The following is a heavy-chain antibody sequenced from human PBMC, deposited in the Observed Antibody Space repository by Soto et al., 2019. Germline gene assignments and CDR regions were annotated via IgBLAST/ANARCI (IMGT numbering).Heavy chain of an antibody. V-gene: IGHV3-23*01. Sequence: EIQLLDSGGGLVQPGGSLRLSCAASGFVFSTYAMSWVRQAPGKGLEWVATISGSTYSTAYADSVRGRFIVPRENSKSTLFLQMNNLRGEDTAVYFCASRIVYCSDATSCPPDYWGQGTRVTVSS. J-gene: IGHJ4*02. D-gene: IGHD2-15*01. CDR1: GFVFSTYA. CDR3: ASRIVYCSDATSCPPDY. CDR2: ISGSTYST.